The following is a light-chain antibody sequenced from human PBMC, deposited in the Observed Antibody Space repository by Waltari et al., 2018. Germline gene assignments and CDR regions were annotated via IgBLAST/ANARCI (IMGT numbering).Light chain of an antibody. Sequence: QAGLTQPPSVSKGLGQTATLSCTGNNNNVGNQGAAWLPQHPGQPPKVLSYRNNYRPSGISERFAAARSGNTASLTISGLQPEDETDYYCSAWDSDLTAYVFGTGTKVTVL. CDR1: NNNVGNQG. CDR2: RNN. CDR3: SAWDSDLTAYV. J-gene: IGLJ1*01. V-gene: IGLV10-54*04.